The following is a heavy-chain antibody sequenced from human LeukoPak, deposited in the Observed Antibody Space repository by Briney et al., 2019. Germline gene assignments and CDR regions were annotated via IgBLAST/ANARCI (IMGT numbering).Heavy chain of an antibody. J-gene: IGHJ5*02. CDR2: VYPDDSDT. CDR1: GYSFTTYW. CDR3: VRQRGASGTINHFDP. Sequence: GESLKISCKTSGYSFTTYWVGWVRQMPGTGLEWVGAVYPDDSDTRYSPSFQGQVVISADRSIRTAYLQWNTLKTSDTAMYYCVRQRGASGTINHFDPWGQGTLVTVSS. D-gene: IGHD3-10*01. V-gene: IGHV5-51*01.